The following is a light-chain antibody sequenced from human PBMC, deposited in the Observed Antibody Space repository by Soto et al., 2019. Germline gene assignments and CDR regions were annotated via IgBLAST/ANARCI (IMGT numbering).Light chain of an antibody. CDR1: SSDVGGYNS. CDR2: NVS. Sequence: QSALTQPASVSGSPGQSIAISCTGTSSDVGGYNSVSWYQQHPGKAPKLMIYNVSNRPSGVSDRFSGSKSGNTASLTISGLQADDEADYYCSSYTSSNTYVFGTGTKVTVL. CDR3: SSYTSSNTYV. J-gene: IGLJ1*01. V-gene: IGLV2-14*03.